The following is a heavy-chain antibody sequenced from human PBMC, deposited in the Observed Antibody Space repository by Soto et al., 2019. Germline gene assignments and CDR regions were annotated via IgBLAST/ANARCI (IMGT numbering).Heavy chain of an antibody. CDR3: AKDPLYSSAPFGAFDI. CDR2: ISYDGSNK. J-gene: IGHJ3*02. CDR1: GFTFSSYG. D-gene: IGHD6-19*01. Sequence: QVQLVESGGGVVQPGRSLRLSCAASGFTFSSYGMNWVRQAPGKGLEWVAVISYDGSNKYYADSVKGRFTISRDNSKNTLYLQMNSLRAEDTAVYYCAKDPLYSSAPFGAFDIWGQGTMVTVSS. V-gene: IGHV3-30*18.